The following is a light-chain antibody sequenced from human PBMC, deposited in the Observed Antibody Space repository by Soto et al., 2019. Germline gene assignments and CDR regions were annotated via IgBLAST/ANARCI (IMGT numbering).Light chain of an antibody. CDR1: QAISSH. CDR3: QHYKSYST. Sequence: IQLTQSPSSLAASVCDRVTITCRASQAISSHFALYQQKPGKAPKLLVYVASTLQSGVPSRFSGSGSGTEFTLTINNLQPEDLATYICQHYKSYSTVGRGTKVEIK. CDR2: VAS. V-gene: IGKV1-9*01. J-gene: IGKJ4*02.